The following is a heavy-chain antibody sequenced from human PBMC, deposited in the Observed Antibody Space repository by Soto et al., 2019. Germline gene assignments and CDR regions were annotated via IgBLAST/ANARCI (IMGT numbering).Heavy chain of an antibody. CDR2: IEHSGST. V-gene: IGHV4-34*02. CDR3: ARLPGECTTATCYAFRRGDY. J-gene: IGHJ4*02. D-gene: IGHD2-2*01. CDR1: GGSFRDYY. Sequence: QVYLQQWGAGLLKPSETLSLTCDVYGGSFRDYYWNWVRQTPGKGLEWIGEIEHSGSTNYNPSLKSRVTISLHTCKNQFSLNLTSVTAADTAVYYCARLPGECTTATCYAFRRGDYWGQGTLVTVSS.